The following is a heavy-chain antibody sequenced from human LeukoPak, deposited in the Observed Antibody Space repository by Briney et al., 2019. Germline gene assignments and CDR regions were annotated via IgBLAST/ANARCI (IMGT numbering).Heavy chain of an antibody. CDR3: ARGGGLDV. Sequence: GGSLRLSCAASGFIFSNYGMNWARQAPGKGLEWVASINHNGNVNYYVDSVKGRFTISRDNAKNSLYLQMSNLRAEDTAVYFCARGGGLDVWGQGATVTVSS. CDR2: INHNGNVN. CDR1: GFIFSNYG. V-gene: IGHV3-7*03. J-gene: IGHJ6*02. D-gene: IGHD3-16*01.